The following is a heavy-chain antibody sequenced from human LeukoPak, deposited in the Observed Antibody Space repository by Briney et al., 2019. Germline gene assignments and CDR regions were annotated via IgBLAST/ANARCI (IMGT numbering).Heavy chain of an antibody. CDR2: IYHSGST. D-gene: IGHD3-3*01. CDR3: ARAYYDFWSGWPGIYGMDV. CDR1: GGSISSGGHS. V-gene: IGHV4-30-2*01. J-gene: IGHJ6*02. Sequence: PSETLSLTCAVSGGSISSGGHSWSWIRQPPGKGLEWIGYIYHSGSTYYNPSLKSRVTISVDRSKNQFSLKLSSVTAADTAVYYCARAYYDFWSGWPGIYGMDVWGQGTTVTVSS.